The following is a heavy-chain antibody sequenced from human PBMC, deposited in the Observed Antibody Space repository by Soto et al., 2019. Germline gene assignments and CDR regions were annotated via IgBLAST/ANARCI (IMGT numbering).Heavy chain of an antibody. D-gene: IGHD3-3*01. CDR3: ARVPSAFGLGVDV. V-gene: IGHV3-11*05. Sequence: QVQLVECGGGLVKPGGSLRLSCAASGFTFSDYYMSWIRQAPGKGLEWVSYISSSSSYTNYADSVKGRFTISRDNAKNSLYLQMNSLRAEDTAVYYCARVPSAFGLGVDVWGQGTTVTVSS. CDR1: GFTFSDYY. CDR2: ISSSSSYT. J-gene: IGHJ6*02.